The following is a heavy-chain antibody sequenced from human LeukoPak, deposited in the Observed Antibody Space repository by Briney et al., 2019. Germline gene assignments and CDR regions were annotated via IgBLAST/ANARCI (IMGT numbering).Heavy chain of an antibody. V-gene: IGHV3-21*04. CDR1: GFTLSSYS. Sequence: SGGSLRLSCAASGFTLSSYSMNWVRQAPGKGLEWVSSISRSSAYIYYADSVKGRFTISRDNAKNSLYLQMNSLRPEDTALYYCAKDKVDRGVIIDAFDIWGQGTMVTVSS. CDR3: AKDKVDRGVIIDAFDI. J-gene: IGHJ3*02. D-gene: IGHD3-10*01. CDR2: ISRSSAYI.